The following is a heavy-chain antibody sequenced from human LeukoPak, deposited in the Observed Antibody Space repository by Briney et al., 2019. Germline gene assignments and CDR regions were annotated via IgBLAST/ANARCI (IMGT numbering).Heavy chain of an antibody. J-gene: IGHJ4*02. D-gene: IGHD2-2*01. CDR3: VRGAGFCSSTSCSLGY. CDR2: MNPNSGNT. V-gene: IGHV1-8*03. Sequence: ASVKVSCKASGYTFTSYDINWVRQATGQRLEWMGWMNPNSGNTGYAQNFQGRVTITRNTSISTANMELSSLRSEDTAVYYCVRGAGFCSSTSCSLGYWGQGTLVTVSS. CDR1: GYTFTSYD.